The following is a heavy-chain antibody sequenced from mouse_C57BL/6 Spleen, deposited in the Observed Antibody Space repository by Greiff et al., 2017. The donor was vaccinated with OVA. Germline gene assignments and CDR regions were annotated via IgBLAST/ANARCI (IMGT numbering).Heavy chain of an antibody. CDR3: AREEDGNYEDYFDY. J-gene: IGHJ2*01. CDR2: IYPGSGST. V-gene: IGHV1-55*01. D-gene: IGHD2-1*01. CDR1: GYTFTSYW. Sequence: QVQLQQPGAELVKPGASVKMSCKASGYTFTSYWITWVKQRPGQGLEWIGDIYPGSGSTNYNEKFKSKATLTVDTSSSTAYMQLSSLTSEDSAVYYCAREEDGNYEDYFDYWGKGTTLTVSS.